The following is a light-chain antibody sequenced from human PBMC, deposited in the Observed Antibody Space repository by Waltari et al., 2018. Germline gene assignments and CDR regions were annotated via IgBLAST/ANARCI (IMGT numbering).Light chain of an antibody. J-gene: IGLJ2*01. CDR3: SSYTSTSTRL. V-gene: IGLV2-14*03. CDR1: SSDIGGYNF. CDR2: DVS. Sequence: QSALTQPASVSGSPGQSITISCTGTSSDIGGYNFVSWYQQHPGKAPKLMIYDVSNRPSGVSNRFSGSKSGNTASLTISGLQAEDEADYYCSSYTSTSTRLFGGGTTLTVL.